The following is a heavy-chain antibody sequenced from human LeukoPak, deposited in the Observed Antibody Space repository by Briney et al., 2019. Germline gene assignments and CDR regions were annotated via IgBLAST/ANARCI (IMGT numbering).Heavy chain of an antibody. J-gene: IGHJ4*02. V-gene: IGHV4-38-2*01. Sequence: PSETLSLTCAVSGYSISSGYYWGWIRQPPGEGLEWIGSIYHSGSTYYNPSLKSRVTISVDTSKNQFSLKLSSVTAADTAVYYCARLEITMVRGVITYFDYWGQGTLVTVSS. CDR1: GYSISSGYY. CDR3: ARLEITMVRGVITYFDY. D-gene: IGHD3-10*01. CDR2: IYHSGST.